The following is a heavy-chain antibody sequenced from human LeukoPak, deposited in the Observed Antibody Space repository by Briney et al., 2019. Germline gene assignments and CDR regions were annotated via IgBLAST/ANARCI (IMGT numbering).Heavy chain of an antibody. D-gene: IGHD2-21*01. V-gene: IGHV3-9*01. J-gene: IGHJ4*02. CDR3: AKDLFVVVSAMDY. CDR1: GFTFGDYA. Sequence: HPGRSLRLSCAASGFTFGDYAMHWVRQAPGKGLEWVSGISWNSGSIGYADSVKGRFTISGDNAKSSLYLQMNSLRAEDTAFYYCAKDLFVVVSAMDYWGLGTLVTVSS. CDR2: ISWNSGSI.